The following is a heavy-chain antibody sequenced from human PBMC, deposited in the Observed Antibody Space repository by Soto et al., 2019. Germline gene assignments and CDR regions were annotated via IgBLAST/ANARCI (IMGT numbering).Heavy chain of an antibody. CDR1: GFTFSSYW. J-gene: IGHJ5*02. Sequence: GGSLRLSCAASGFTFSSYWMHWVRQAPGKGLVWVSRINSDGSSTSYADSVKGRFTISRDNAKNTLYLQMNSLRAEDTAVYYCARDWTTVTAGPGSNWFDPWGQGTLVTVSS. V-gene: IGHV3-74*01. CDR3: ARDWTTVTAGPGSNWFDP. D-gene: IGHD4-17*01. CDR2: INSDGSST.